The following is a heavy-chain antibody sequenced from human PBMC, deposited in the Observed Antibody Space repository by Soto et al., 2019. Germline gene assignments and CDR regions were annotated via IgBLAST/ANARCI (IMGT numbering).Heavy chain of an antibody. Sequence: PGGSLRLSCAASGFTFSSYAMSWVRQAPGKGLEWVSAISGSGGSTYYADSVKGRFTISRDNSKNTLYLQMNSLRAEDTAVYYCAKFGRLGSGRPDYYYYYYMDVWGKGTTVTVSS. J-gene: IGHJ6*03. D-gene: IGHD3-10*01. CDR1: GFTFSSYA. CDR2: ISGSGGST. CDR3: AKFGRLGSGRPDYYYYYYMDV. V-gene: IGHV3-23*01.